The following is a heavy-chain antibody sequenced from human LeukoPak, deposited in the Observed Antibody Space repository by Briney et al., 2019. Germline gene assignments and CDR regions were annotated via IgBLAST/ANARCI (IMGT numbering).Heavy chain of an antibody. J-gene: IGHJ4*02. CDR3: ARDPGGSSWTPYYFDY. CDR2: IWYDGSNK. V-gene: IGHV3-33*01. Sequence: GRSLRLSCAASGFTFSSYGMHWVRQAPGKGLEWAAVIWYDGSNKYYADSVKGRFTISRDNSKNTLYLQMNSLRAEDTAVYYCARDPGGSSWTPYYFDYWGQGTLVTVSS. D-gene: IGHD6-13*01. CDR1: GFTFSSYG.